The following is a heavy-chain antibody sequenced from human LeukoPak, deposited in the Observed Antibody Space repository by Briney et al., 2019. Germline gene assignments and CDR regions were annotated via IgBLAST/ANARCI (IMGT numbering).Heavy chain of an antibody. J-gene: IGHJ4*02. CDR3: ARKGSYRPYYFDY. D-gene: IGHD3-16*02. CDR2: VYYSGST. V-gene: IGHV4-59*08. CDR1: GGSISTYY. Sequence: SETLSLTCTVSGGSISTYYWSWIRQLPGKGLEWIGYVYYSGSTNYNPSLKSRVTISVDTSKNQFSLKLSSVTAADTAVYYCARKGSYRPYYFDYWGQGTLATVSS.